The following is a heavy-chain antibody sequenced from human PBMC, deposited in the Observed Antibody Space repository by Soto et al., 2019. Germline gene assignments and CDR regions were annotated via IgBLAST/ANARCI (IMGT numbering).Heavy chain of an antibody. CDR2: INPSRGST. CDR3: ARGGDRSGYLDY. J-gene: IGHJ4*02. V-gene: IGHV1-46*03. D-gene: IGHD3-22*01. Sequence: ASVKVSCKASGYTFTGYFMHWVRQAPGQGLEWMGIINPSRGSTTYTQKFQGRVTMTRDTSTKIVYMELISLRSDDTAVYYCARGGDRSGYLDYWGQGTLVTVSS. CDR1: GYTFTGYF.